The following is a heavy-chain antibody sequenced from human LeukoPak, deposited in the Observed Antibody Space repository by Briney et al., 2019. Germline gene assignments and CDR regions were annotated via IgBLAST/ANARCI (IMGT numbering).Heavy chain of an antibody. J-gene: IGHJ4*02. Sequence: SETLSLTCTVSGGSISSSSYYWGWIRQPPGKGLEWIGSIYYSGSTYYNPSLKSRVTISVDTSKNQFSLKLSSVTAADTAVYYCARQELLTGYYWGQGTPVTVSS. V-gene: IGHV4-39*01. CDR3: ARQELLTGYY. CDR1: GGSISSSSYY. D-gene: IGHD1-14*01. CDR2: IYYSGST.